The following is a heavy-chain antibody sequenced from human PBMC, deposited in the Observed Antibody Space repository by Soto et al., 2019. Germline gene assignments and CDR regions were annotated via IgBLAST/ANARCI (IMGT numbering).Heavy chain of an antibody. CDR3: VYKNRATGYCGGVGCGCPAAFGI. CDR2: IYWDDDK. CDR1: GVSLTSTDVG. Sequence: QITLKESGPTLIKPTQTLTLTCTFSGVSLTSTDVGVGWIRQPPGMALEWLALIYWDDDKRYRPSLKSRITITKDTAKKQVVLRMNNMDPVDTGTYFCVYKNRATGYCGGVGCGCPAAFGIWGRGTMVTVSS. D-gene: IGHD2-15*01. J-gene: IGHJ3*02. V-gene: IGHV2-5*02.